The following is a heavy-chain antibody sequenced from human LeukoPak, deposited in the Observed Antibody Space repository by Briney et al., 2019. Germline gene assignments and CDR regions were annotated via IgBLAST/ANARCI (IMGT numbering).Heavy chain of an antibody. J-gene: IGHJ3*02. D-gene: IGHD2-2*01. CDR3: ARGGCGCSRSCEAFDI. CDR2: ISFIVGTM. V-gene: IGHV3-11*01. Sequence: GGSLRLSCAASGFSFSDSYMSWIRQAPGKGLEWISYISFIVGTMSYADSVRGRFTISRDNAKNSLYLQMNSLRVDDTAVYYCARGGCGCSRSCEAFDIWGQGTMVTVSS. CDR1: GFSFSDSY.